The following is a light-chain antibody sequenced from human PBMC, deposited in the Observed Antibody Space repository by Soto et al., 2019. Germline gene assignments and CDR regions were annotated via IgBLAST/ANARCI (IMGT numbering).Light chain of an antibody. CDR3: QHYNDWPQT. CDR1: QTVSSN. V-gene: IGKV3-15*01. Sequence: ILMTQSPATLSVSPGERATLSCRASQTVSSNLAWYRQKPGQAPRLLIFGASTRATGTPARFSGSGSGTEFTLTINSLQSEDFAVYYCQHYNDWPQTFGQGTKVDIK. CDR2: GAS. J-gene: IGKJ1*01.